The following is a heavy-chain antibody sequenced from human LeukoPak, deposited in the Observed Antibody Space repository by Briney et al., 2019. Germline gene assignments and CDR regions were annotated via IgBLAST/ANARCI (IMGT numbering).Heavy chain of an antibody. V-gene: IGHV5-51*01. CDR1: GYSFTSYW. CDR2: IYPGDSDT. J-gene: IGHJ6*02. CDR3: ARGQQDLPLGMDV. D-gene: IGHD6-13*01. Sequence: GESLKISCKGSGYSFTSYWIGWVRQMPGKGLEGMGIIYPGDSDTRYSPSFQGQVTISADKSISTAYLQWSSLKASDTAMYYRARGQQDLPLGMDVWGQGTTVTVSS.